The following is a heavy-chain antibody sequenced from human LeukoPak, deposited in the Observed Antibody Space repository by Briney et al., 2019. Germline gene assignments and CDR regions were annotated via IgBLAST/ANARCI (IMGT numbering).Heavy chain of an antibody. D-gene: IGHD6-19*01. CDR2: IKSKTDGGTT. CDR3: TTGRGSGWYTCDAFDI. CDR1: GFTFSNAW. Sequence: GGSLRLSCAASGFTFSNAWMSWVRQAPGKGLEWVGRIKSKTDGGTTDYAAPVKGRFTISRDDSKNTLYLQMNSLKTEDTAVYYCTTGRGSGWYTCDAFDIWGQGTMVTVSS. J-gene: IGHJ3*02. V-gene: IGHV3-15*01.